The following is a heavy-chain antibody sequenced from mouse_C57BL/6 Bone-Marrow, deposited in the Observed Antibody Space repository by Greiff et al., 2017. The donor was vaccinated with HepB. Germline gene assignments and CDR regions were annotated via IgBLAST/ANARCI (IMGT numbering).Heavy chain of an antibody. V-gene: IGHV1-80*01. D-gene: IGHD1-1*01. CDR1: GYAFSSYW. J-gene: IGHJ2*01. CDR2: IYPGDGDT. Sequence: QVQLQQSGAELVKPGASVKISCKASGYAFSSYWMNWVKQRPGKGLEWIGQIYPGDGDTNYNGKFKGKATLTADKSSSTTYMQLSSLTSEDSAVYYCARWTTTDYFDYWGQGTTLTVSS. CDR3: ARWTTTDYFDY.